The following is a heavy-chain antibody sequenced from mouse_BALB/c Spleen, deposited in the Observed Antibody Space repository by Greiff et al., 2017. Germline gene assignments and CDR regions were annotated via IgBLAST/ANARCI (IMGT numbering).Heavy chain of an antibody. D-gene: IGHD1-1*01. CDR2: MWAGGST. CDR3: ARYGDYYGHE. V-gene: IGHV2-9*02. CDR1: GFSLTSYG. Sequence: QVQLLQSGPGLVAPSQSLSITCTVSGFSLTSYGVHWVRQPPGKGLEWLGVMWAGGSTNYNSALMSRLSINKDNSKSQVFLRMNSLQTDDTAMYYCARYGDYYGHEWGQGTLVTVSA. J-gene: IGHJ3*01.